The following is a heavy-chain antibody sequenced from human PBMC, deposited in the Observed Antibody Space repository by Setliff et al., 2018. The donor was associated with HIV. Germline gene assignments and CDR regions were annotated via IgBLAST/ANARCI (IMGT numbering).Heavy chain of an antibody. J-gene: IGHJ5*02. V-gene: IGHV1-8*02. Sequence: ASVKVSCKASGGTFSTFSSYDINWVRQATGQGLEWMGWMNPNSGNTGYAQKFQGRVTMTRDTSITTAYMGLSRLSSDDTAVYYCARDTDVGGYPRGWIDPWGQGTLVTVSS. D-gene: IGHD5-12*01. CDR3: ARDTDVGGYPRGWIDP. CDR2: MNPNSGNT. CDR1: GGTFSTFSSYD.